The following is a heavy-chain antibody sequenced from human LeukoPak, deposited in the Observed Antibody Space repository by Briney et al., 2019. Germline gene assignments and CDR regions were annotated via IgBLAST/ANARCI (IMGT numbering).Heavy chain of an antibody. CDR3: ARDRCSSTSCYIAPDDAFDI. CDR1: GYTFTSYG. D-gene: IGHD2-2*02. Sequence: GASVKVSCKASGYTFTSYGISWVRQAPGQGLEWMGWISAYNGNTNYAQKLQGRVTMTTDTSTSTAYMELSSLRSEDTAVYYCARDRCSSTSCYIAPDDAFDIWGQGTMVTVSS. J-gene: IGHJ3*02. V-gene: IGHV1-18*01. CDR2: ISAYNGNT.